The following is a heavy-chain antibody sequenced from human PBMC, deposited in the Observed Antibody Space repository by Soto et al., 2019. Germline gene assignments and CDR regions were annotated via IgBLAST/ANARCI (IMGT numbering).Heavy chain of an antibody. V-gene: IGHV3-33*01. CDR2: ILNDGSNR. Sequence: QVQLVESGGGVVQPGRSLRLSCAASGFTFSTYGMHWVRQAPGKGLEWVAVILNDGSNRYHADSVKDLFTISRDNSKNMLYLQMNSLRAEDTAGYYCARDDEYSGNGMDVWGQGTTVTVS. CDR3: ARDDEYSGNGMDV. D-gene: IGHD3-10*01. J-gene: IGHJ6*02. CDR1: GFTFSTYG.